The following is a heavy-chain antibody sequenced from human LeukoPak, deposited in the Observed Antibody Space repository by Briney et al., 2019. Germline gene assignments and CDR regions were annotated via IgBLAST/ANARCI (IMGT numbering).Heavy chain of an antibody. CDR3: ASESRDRGYSYGRDY. CDR2: ISSSSSYI. Sequence: GGSLRLSCAASGFTFSSYSMNWVRQAPGKGLEWVSSISSSSSYIYYADSVKGRFTISRDNAKNSLYLQMNSLRAEDTAVYYCASESRDRGYSYGRDYWGHGTLVTVSS. D-gene: IGHD5-18*01. V-gene: IGHV3-21*01. J-gene: IGHJ4*01. CDR1: GFTFSSYS.